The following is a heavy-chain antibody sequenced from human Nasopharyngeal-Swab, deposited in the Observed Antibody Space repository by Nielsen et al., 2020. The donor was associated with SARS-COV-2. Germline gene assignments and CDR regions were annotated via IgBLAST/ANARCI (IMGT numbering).Heavy chain of an antibody. Sequence: SVKVSCKASGGTFSSYAISWVRQAPGQGPEWMGGIIPIFGTANCAQKFQGRVTITADESTSTAYMELSSLRSEDTAVYYCAVGATGYYYMDVWGKGTTVTVSS. CDR2: IIPIFGTA. CDR3: AVGATGYYYMDV. CDR1: GGTFSSYA. J-gene: IGHJ6*03. D-gene: IGHD1-26*01. V-gene: IGHV1-69*13.